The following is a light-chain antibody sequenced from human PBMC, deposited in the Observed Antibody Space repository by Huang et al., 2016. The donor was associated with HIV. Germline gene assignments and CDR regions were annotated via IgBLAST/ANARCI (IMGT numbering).Light chain of an antibody. CDR1: QSISNN. CDR2: VAS. V-gene: IGKV3-15*01. J-gene: IGKJ2*01. CDR3: QQYHNWPPYT. Sequence: EILLTQSPATLSVSQGERVTLSCRASQSISNNLAWYQQTPGQAPRLLIYVASTRATAIPARFSGSASGTEFTLTISSLQSEDFAVYYCQQYHNWPPYTFGQGTKLEI.